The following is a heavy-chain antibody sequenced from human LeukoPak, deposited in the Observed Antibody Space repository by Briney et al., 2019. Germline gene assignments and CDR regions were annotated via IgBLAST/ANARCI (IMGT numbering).Heavy chain of an antibody. Sequence: GASVKVSCKASGYTFASYGISWVRQAPGQGLEWMGWISAYNGNTNYAQKLQGRVTMTTDTSTSTAHVELRSLRSDDTAVYYCARVSADDYYYYYYYMDVWGKGTTVTVSS. CDR3: ARVSADDYYYYYYYMDV. V-gene: IGHV1-18*01. CDR2: ISAYNGNT. D-gene: IGHD1-1*01. J-gene: IGHJ6*03. CDR1: GYTFASYG.